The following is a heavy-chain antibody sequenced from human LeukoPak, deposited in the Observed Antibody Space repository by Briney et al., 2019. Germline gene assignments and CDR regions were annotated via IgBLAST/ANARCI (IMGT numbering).Heavy chain of an antibody. V-gene: IGHV3-30*02. CDR2: IRYDGSNK. D-gene: IGHD3-22*01. CDR3: AKDGAYYYDISHPHN. CDR1: GFTFSSFG. Sequence: GGSLRLSCAASGFTFSSFGLHWVRQAPGKGLEWVAFIRYDGSNKYYADFVEGRFTISRDNSKNTLFLQMNGLRSEDSAVYYCAKDGAYYYDISHPHNWGQGTLVTVSA. J-gene: IGHJ4*02.